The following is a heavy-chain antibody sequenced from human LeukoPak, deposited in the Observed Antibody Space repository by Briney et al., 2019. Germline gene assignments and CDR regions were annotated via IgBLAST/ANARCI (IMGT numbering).Heavy chain of an antibody. J-gene: IGHJ4*02. CDR2: IYSSGNT. D-gene: IGHD3-3*02. CDR3: ARGGFSLDFDY. CDR1: GDSISSYY. Sequence: SETLSLTCTVSGDSISSYYWTWIRQPPGKGLEWIGYIYSSGNTNYNPSLKSRVTISVDTSKNQFSLKLSSVTAADTAVYYCARGGFSLDFDYWGQGTLVTVSS. V-gene: IGHV4-59*01.